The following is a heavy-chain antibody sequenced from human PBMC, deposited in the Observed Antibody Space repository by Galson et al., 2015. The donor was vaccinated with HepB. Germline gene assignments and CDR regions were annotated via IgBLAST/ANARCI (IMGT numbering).Heavy chain of an antibody. CDR2: ISSSGSTI. CDR1: GFTFSNYE. J-gene: IGHJ4*02. CDR3: ARDGFLSYGFRWLDY. D-gene: IGHD5-18*01. Sequence: SLRLSCAASGFTFSNYEMNWVRQAPGKGLEWVSYISSSGSTIFYADSVKGRFTISRDNAKNSLYLQMNSLRAEDTAIYYCARDGFLSYGFRWLDYWGQGTLVTVSS. V-gene: IGHV3-48*03.